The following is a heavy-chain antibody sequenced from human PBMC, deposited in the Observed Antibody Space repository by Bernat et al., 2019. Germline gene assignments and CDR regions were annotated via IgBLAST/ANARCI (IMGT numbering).Heavy chain of an antibody. Sequence: QVQLQESGPGLVKPSETLSLTCTVSGGSISSYYWSWIRQPPGKGLEWIGYIYYSGSTNYNPSLKSRVTISVDTSKNQFSLKLSSVTAADTAVYYCARHGYYDSSGYYPLWYYGMDVWGQGTTVTVSS. CDR1: GGSISSYY. CDR2: IYYSGST. D-gene: IGHD3-22*01. V-gene: IGHV4-59*08. J-gene: IGHJ6*02. CDR3: ARHGYYDSSGYYPLWYYGMDV.